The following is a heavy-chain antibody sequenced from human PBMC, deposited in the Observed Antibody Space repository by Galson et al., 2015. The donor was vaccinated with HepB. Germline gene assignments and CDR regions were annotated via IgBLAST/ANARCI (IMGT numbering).Heavy chain of an antibody. V-gene: IGHV7-4-1*02. Sequence: SVKVSCKASGYTFNKYAMNWVRQAPGQGLEWMGWINTNTGNPTYAQGFTGRFVFSLDTSVNTTYLQITSLKAEDTAVYYCARSRTASAYAGLDYWGQGTLVTVSS. CDR1: GYTFNKYA. J-gene: IGHJ4*02. D-gene: IGHD5-12*01. CDR3: ARSRTASAYAGLDY. CDR2: INTNTGNP.